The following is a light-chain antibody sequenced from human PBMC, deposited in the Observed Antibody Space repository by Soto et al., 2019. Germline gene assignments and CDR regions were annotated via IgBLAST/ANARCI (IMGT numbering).Light chain of an antibody. CDR2: ENN. Sequence: NFMLTQPRSVSESPGKTVTISCTRSSGSIASNDVQWYQQRPGSAPTTVIYENNQRPSGVPDRFSGSTDGSSNSASLTISGLQTEDEADYYCQSYGSSTVVFGGGTKLTV. CDR1: SGSIASND. V-gene: IGLV6-57*04. J-gene: IGLJ2*01. CDR3: QSYGSSTVV.